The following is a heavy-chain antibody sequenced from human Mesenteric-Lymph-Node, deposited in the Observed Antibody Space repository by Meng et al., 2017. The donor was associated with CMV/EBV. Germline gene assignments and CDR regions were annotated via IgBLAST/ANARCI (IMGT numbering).Heavy chain of an antibody. CDR1: GGAFSSYT. CDR3: ASGGRVTTMVPGVGYY. J-gene: IGHJ4*02. CDR2: IIPIFATA. Sequence: SGGAFSSYTISWVRQDPGQGLEWMGGIIPIFATANYAQKFHGRVTITADESTSTAYLELRSLTSDDTAIYYCASGGRVTTMVPGVGYYWGQGTLVTVSS. D-gene: IGHD3-10*01. V-gene: IGHV1-69*01.